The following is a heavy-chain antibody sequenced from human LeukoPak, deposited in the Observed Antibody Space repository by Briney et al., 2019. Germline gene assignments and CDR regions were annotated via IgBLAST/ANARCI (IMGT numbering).Heavy chain of an antibody. V-gene: IGHV3-30*04. CDR3: ARDTYCSGASRYSLAVDY. J-gene: IGHJ4*02. D-gene: IGHD2-15*01. CDR1: GVTFSSYA. Sequence: LSLTCAATGVTFSSYAMHWVRQAPGKGLDRVAVISYDGSNKYYANSAKGRFTISRDNSKNTPYLQMNSLRAEDTAVYYPARDTYCSGASRYSLAVDYWGQGTLVTVSS. CDR2: ISYDGSNK.